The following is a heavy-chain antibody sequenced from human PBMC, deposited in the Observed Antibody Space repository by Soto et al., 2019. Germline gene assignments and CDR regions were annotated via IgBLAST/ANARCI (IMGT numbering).Heavy chain of an antibody. V-gene: IGHV4-4*02. CDR3: ARATMGGSSWPFDY. J-gene: IGHJ4*02. CDR2: IYHSGST. CDR1: GGSIISSNW. D-gene: IGHD6-13*01. Sequence: SETLSLTCAVSGGSIISSNWWSLVRHPPVKGLEWIGEIYHSGSTNYNPSLKSRVTISVDKSKNQFSLKLSSVTAADTAVYYCARATMGGSSWPFDYWGQGTLVTVS.